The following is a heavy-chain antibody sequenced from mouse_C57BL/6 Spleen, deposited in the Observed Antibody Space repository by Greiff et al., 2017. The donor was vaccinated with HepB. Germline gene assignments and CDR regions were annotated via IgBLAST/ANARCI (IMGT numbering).Heavy chain of an antibody. V-gene: IGHV1-63*01. CDR3: ARGDSSYAMDY. Sequence: VQLQQSGAELVRPGTSVKMSCKASGYTFTNYWIGWAKQRPGHGLEWIGDIYPGGGYTNYNEKLKGKATLTADKSSSTAYMQFSSLTSEDSAIYYCARGDSSYAMDYWGQGTSVTVSS. CDR1: GYTFTNYW. CDR2: IYPGGGYT. J-gene: IGHJ4*01.